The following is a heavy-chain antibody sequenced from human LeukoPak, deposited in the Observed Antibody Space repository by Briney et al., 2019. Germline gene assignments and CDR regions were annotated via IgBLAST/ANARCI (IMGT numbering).Heavy chain of an antibody. D-gene: IGHD1-7*01. CDR1: GASISDYF. CDR3: ARGTKKTVYHTLDY. CDR2: IDTSGTA. Sequence: SETLSLTCTVSGASISDYFWNWIRQPAGRGLEWIGRIDTSGTAKYNSSLKSRVTISVDTSKNQFSLRLSYAAAADTAIYYCARGTKKTVYHTLDYWGQGILVTVSS. V-gene: IGHV4-4*07. J-gene: IGHJ4*02.